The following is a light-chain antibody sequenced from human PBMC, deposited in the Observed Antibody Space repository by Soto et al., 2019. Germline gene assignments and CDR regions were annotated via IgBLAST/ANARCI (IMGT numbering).Light chain of an antibody. V-gene: IGLV2-14*01. CDR2: DVS. CDR1: SSDAGGYNS. Sequence: QSVLTHPASVSGSPGQSITISCTGTSSDAGGYNSVSWYQQHPGKAPKLMIYDVSNRPSGVSDRFSGSKSGNTAALTISGLQAEDEADYYCSSYTSSSLLVFGGGTKLTVL. J-gene: IGLJ2*01. CDR3: SSYTSSSLLV.